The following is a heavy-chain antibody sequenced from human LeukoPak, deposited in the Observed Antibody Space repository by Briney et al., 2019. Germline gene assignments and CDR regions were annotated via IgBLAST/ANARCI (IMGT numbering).Heavy chain of an antibody. Sequence: PGGSLRLSCAASGFTFDDYAMHWVRQAPGKGLERVSGISWNSGSIGYADSVKGRFTISRDNAKNSLYLQMNSLRAEDTALYYCAKDIPPYYDTRLTAFDIWGQGTMVTVSS. CDR2: ISWNSGSI. D-gene: IGHD3-22*01. CDR1: GFTFDDYA. CDR3: AKDIPPYYDTRLTAFDI. V-gene: IGHV3-9*01. J-gene: IGHJ3*02.